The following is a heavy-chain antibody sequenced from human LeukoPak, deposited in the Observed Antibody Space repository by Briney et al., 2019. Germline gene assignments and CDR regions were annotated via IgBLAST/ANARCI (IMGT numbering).Heavy chain of an antibody. Sequence: GGSLRLSCASCGFTYRSYWMRWVRQAPGKGLEWVANIKQDGSEKYYRDSVKGRFTTSRDNAKNSLYLQMNSLRAEDTAVYYCARDWLLDYWGQGTLVTVSS. CDR3: ARDWLLDY. D-gene: IGHD5-12*01. V-gene: IGHV3-7*05. CDR2: IKQDGSEK. J-gene: IGHJ4*02. CDR1: GFTYRSYW.